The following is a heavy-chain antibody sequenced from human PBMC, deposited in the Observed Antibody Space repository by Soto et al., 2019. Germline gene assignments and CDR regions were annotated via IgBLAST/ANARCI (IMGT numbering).Heavy chain of an antibody. D-gene: IGHD3-22*01. J-gene: IGHJ6*02. V-gene: IGHV4-34*01. CDR1: GGSIRSYY. CDR3: ARYNYDSSGYYHYYYGMDV. CDR2: INHSGST. Sequence: PSGTLSLTCTVSGGSIRSYYGSWIRKPPGKGLEWIGEINHSGSTNYNPSLKSRVTISVDTSKNQFSLKLSSVTAADTAVYYCARYNYDSSGYYHYYYGMDVWGQGTTVTVSS.